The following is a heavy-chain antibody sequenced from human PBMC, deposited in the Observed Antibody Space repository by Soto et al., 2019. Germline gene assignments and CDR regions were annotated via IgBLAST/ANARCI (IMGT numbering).Heavy chain of an antibody. J-gene: IGHJ4*02. CDR2: VNWNGDST. CDR3: ARSRSEDRLGSVDF. V-gene: IGHV3-20*01. D-gene: IGHD6-25*01. CDR1: GFTFGDYG. Sequence: EVQLVESGGGVARPGGSLRLSCAASGFTFGDYGMSWVRQAPGTGLEWVSGVNWNGDSTAYADSVKGRFTISSYNAKNSLYLQMNSLRAEDTALYHCARSRSEDRLGSVDFCGQGTLVTVSS.